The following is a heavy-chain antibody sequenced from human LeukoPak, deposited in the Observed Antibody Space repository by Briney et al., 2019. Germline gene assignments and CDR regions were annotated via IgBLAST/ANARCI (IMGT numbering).Heavy chain of an antibody. CDR3: ARGGRITIFGVPNWFDP. D-gene: IGHD3-3*01. V-gene: IGHV4-34*01. CDR1: GGSFSGYY. Sequence: SETLSLTCAVHGGSFSGYYWSWIRQPPGKGLEWIGEINHSGSTNYNPSLKSRVTISVDTSKNQFSLKLSSVTAADTAVYYCARGGRITIFGVPNWFDPWGQGTLVTVSS. CDR2: INHSGST. J-gene: IGHJ5*02.